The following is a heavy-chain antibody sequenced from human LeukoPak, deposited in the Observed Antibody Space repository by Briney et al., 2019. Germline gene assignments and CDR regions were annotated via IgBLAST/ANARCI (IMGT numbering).Heavy chain of an antibody. CDR1: GGSFSDNY. Sequence: SETLSLTCAVYGGSFSDNYWSWIRQSPGKGLEWIGEINHSGSINYNPSLKSRITISVDTSKNQFSLRLSSVTAADPAVYYCARGADSSSWFWFDAWGQGTLVTVSS. CDR3: ARGADSSSWFWFDA. V-gene: IGHV4-34*01. J-gene: IGHJ5*02. D-gene: IGHD6-13*01. CDR2: INHSGSI.